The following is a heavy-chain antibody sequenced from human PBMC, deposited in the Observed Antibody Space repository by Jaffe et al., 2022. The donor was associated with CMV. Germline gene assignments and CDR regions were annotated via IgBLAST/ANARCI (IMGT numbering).Heavy chain of an antibody. CDR3: ARISGIPTPGGGAAYYYMDV. CDR1: GFSLTTPETC. D-gene: IGHD1-20*01. V-gene: IGHV2-70*17. Sequence: QVTLRESGPALVRPKQTLTLTCSFSGFSLTTPETCVSWIRQSPGKALEWLARIDWDDDEFYTTSLRTRLTISKDTSRNQVVLTMTNMDPADTATYYCARISGIPTPGGGAAYYYMDVWGKGTTVTISS. CDR2: IDWDDDE. J-gene: IGHJ6*03.